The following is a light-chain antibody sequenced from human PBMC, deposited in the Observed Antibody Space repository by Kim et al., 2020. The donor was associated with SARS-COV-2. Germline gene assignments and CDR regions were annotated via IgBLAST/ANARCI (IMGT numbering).Light chain of an antibody. CDR3: LLHYEDPLHWI. CDR2: STN. CDR1: TEAVTSGYS. Sequence: QAVVTQEPSLTVSPGGRVTLTCASSTEAVTSGYSPNWFQQKPGQAPRALIYSTNNRHSWTPSRFSGSLLGGRAALTLSDVQPEDEAEYYCLLHYEDPLHWIFGGGTQLTVL. V-gene: IGLV7-43*01. J-gene: IGLJ2*01.